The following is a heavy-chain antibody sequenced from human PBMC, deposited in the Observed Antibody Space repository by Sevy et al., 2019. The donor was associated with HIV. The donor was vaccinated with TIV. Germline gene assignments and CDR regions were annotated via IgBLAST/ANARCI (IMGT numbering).Heavy chain of an antibody. CDR2: IYSGGYT. V-gene: IGHV3-53*01. Sequence: GGSLRLSCAASGFTVSSNYMSWVRQAPGKGLEWVSVIYSGGYTYYVDSVKGRFTISGDDAKNTLYLQMNNLRAEDTAVYYCATGGEDNWGQGTLVTVSS. CDR3: ATGGEDN. CDR1: GFTVSSNY. J-gene: IGHJ4*02.